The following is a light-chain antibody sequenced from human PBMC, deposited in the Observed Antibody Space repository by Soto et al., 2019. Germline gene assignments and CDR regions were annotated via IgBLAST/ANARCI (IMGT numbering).Light chain of an antibody. CDR1: RSDVGGNNF. CDR2: DVS. Sequence: QSVLTQPASVSGSPGQSITISCTETRSDVGGNNFVSWYQQHPGKAPKVMIYDVSNRPSGVSNRFSGSKSGNTASLIISGLQAEDEADYYCSSYTSSSTYVFGTGTKVTVL. V-gene: IGLV2-14*01. CDR3: SSYTSSSTYV. J-gene: IGLJ1*01.